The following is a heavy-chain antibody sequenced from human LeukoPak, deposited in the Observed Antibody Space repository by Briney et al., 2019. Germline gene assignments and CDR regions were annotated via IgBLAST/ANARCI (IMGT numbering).Heavy chain of an antibody. CDR3: ARKPWYGAFDI. CDR1: GFTFSSYA. D-gene: IGHD6-13*01. CDR2: ISYDGSNE. V-gene: IGHV3-30-3*01. Sequence: GGSLRLSCAASGFTFSSYAMHWVRQAPGKGLEWVAVISYDGSNEYYADSVKGRFTISRDNSKNTLYLQMNSLRADDTAVYYCARKPWYGAFDIWGQGTMVAVSS. J-gene: IGHJ3*02.